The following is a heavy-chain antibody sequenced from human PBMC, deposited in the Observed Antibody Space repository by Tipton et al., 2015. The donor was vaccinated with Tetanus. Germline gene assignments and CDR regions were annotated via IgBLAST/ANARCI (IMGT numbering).Heavy chain of an antibody. Sequence: TLSLTCAVYGGSFSGYYLSWIRQPPGKGLEWIGEINHSGSTNYNPSLKSRVTISVDTSKNQFSLKLSSVTAADTAVYYCARGSSRFGGVIAYWGQGTLVTVSS. CDR1: GGSFSGYY. CDR3: ARGSSRFGGVIAY. V-gene: IGHV4-34*01. J-gene: IGHJ4*02. CDR2: INHSGST. D-gene: IGHD3-16*02.